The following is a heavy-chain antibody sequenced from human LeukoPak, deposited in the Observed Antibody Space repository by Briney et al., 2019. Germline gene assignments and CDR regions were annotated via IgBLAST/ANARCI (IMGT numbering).Heavy chain of an antibody. Sequence: PGGSLRLSCAASGFTVSSNYMSWVRQAPGKGLEWVSVVYAGGTTYYADSVKGRFTTSRDISKNTLYLQMNSLRGEDTAVYYCARGVGYADYPFDYWGQGTLVTVSA. J-gene: IGHJ4*02. CDR2: VYAGGTT. V-gene: IGHV3-66*01. D-gene: IGHD4-17*01. CDR3: ARGVGYADYPFDY. CDR1: GFTVSSNY.